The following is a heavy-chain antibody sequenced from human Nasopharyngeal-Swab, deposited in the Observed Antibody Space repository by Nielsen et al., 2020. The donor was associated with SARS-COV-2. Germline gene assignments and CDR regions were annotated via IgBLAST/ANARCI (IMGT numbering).Heavy chain of an antibody. CDR3: ARVTPTLYDSSGYLFDY. CDR2: ISAYNGNT. CDR1: GYTFTSYG. Sequence: ASVKVSCKASGYTFTSYGISWVRQAPGQGLEWMGWISAYNGNTNYAQKLQGRVTMTTDTSTSTAYMELRSLRSDDTAVYYCARVTPTLYDSSGYLFDYWGQGTLVIVSS. V-gene: IGHV1-18*01. D-gene: IGHD3-22*01. J-gene: IGHJ4*02.